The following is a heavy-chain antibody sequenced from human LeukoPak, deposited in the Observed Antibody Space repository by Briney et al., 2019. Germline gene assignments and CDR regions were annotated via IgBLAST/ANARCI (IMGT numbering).Heavy chain of an antibody. V-gene: IGHV4-34*01. CDR2: INHSGST. D-gene: IGHD5-18*01. J-gene: IGHJ4*02. Sequence: SETLSLTRAVYGGSFSGYYWSWIRQPPGKGLEWIGEINHSGSTNYNPSLKSRVTISVDTSKNQFSLKLSSVTAADTAVYYCARSAAMAEIDYWGQGTLVTVSS. CDR1: GGSFSGYY. CDR3: ARSAAMAEIDY.